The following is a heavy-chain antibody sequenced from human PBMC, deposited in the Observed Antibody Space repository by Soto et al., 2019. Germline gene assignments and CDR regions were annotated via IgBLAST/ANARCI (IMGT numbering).Heavy chain of an antibody. J-gene: IGHJ6*02. CDR3: ARDLSKWLVTYYYGMDV. Sequence: ASVKVSCKASGYTFTSYGISWVRQSPEQGLEWMGWISAYNGNTNYAQKLQGRVTMTTDTSTSTAYMELRSLRSDDTAVYYCARDLSKWLVTYYYGMDVWGQGTTVTVSS. D-gene: IGHD6-19*01. CDR1: GYTFTSYG. CDR2: ISAYNGNT. V-gene: IGHV1-18*04.